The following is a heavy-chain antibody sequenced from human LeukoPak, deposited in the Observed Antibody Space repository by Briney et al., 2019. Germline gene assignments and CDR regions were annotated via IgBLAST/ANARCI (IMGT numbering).Heavy chain of an antibody. V-gene: IGHV1-69*01. Sequence: GSSVKVSCKASGGTFSSYAISWVRQAPGQGLEWMGGIIPIFGTANYAQKFQGRVTITADESTSTAYMELSSLRSDDTAVYYCARSFQTLYSSSWYWDFDYWGQGTLVTVSS. J-gene: IGHJ4*02. D-gene: IGHD6-13*01. CDR1: GGTFSSYA. CDR3: ARSFQTLYSSSWYWDFDY. CDR2: IIPIFGTA.